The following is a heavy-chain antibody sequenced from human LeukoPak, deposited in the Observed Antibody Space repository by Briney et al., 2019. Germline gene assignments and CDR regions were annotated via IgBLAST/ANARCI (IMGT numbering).Heavy chain of an antibody. Sequence: GASVKVSCKASGYTLTSYDINWVRQATGQGLEWMGWMNPNSGNTGYAQKFQGRVTMTRNTSISTAYMELSSLRSEDTAVYYCARGLRRFGELLGYWGQGTLVTVSS. D-gene: IGHD3-10*01. CDR1: GYTLTSYD. CDR3: ARGLRRFGELLGY. J-gene: IGHJ4*02. CDR2: MNPNSGNT. V-gene: IGHV1-8*01.